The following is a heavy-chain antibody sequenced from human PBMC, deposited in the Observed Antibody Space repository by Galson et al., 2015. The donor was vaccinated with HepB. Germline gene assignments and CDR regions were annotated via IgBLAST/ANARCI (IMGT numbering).Heavy chain of an antibody. D-gene: IGHD2-2*01. CDR3: ARVRDIVVLDAFDI. CDR1: GFTFSSYA. J-gene: IGHJ3*02. V-gene: IGHV3-30-3*01. Sequence: SLRLSCAASGFTFSSYAMHWVRQAPGKGLEWVAVISYDGSNKYYADSVKGRFTISRDNSKNTLYLQMNSLRAEDTAVYYCARVRDIVVLDAFDIWGQGTMVTVPS. CDR2: ISYDGSNK.